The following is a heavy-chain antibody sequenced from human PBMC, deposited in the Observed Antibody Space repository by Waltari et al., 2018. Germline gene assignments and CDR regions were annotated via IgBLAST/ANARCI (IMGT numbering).Heavy chain of an antibody. J-gene: IGHJ3*02. CDR2: IKSNTDGGTT. Sequence: EVQLVESGGGLVKPGESLRLSCAASGFTFRNACTTWVRQAPGRGLEWVGRIKSNTDGGTTAYAAPVKGRFTISRDDSKNTLYLQMNGLKIEDTAVYYCTTGLGTGESDAFDIWGQGTVVTVSS. CDR3: TTGLGTGESDAFDI. V-gene: IGHV3-15*01. CDR1: GFTFRNAC. D-gene: IGHD7-27*01.